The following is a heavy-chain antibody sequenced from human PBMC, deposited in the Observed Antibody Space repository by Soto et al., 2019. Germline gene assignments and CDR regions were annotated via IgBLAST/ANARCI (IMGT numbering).Heavy chain of an antibody. J-gene: IGHJ4*02. V-gene: IGHV4-59*01. D-gene: IGHD1-26*01. CDR3: ARCFSGNYPRRPEEQYYYDC. Sequence: SETLSLTCTVSGDSIRSYYWSWIRQPPGKGREWIGYIYYSGYTSYNPSLKRRVTISVDTSKNQFSLKLSSVTAADTAVYYCARCFSGNYPRRPEEQYYYDCWGQGTRVTVST. CDR2: IYYSGYT. CDR1: GDSIRSYY.